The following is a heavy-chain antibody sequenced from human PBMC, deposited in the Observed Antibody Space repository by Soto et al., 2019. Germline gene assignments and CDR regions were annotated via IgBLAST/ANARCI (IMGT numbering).Heavy chain of an antibody. CDR3: ARASYMVRGPRLCLDAFDI. CDR2: INPNSGGT. D-gene: IGHD3-10*01. V-gene: IGHV1-2*04. Sequence: ASVKVSCKASGYTFTGYYMHWVRQAPGQGLEWMGWINPNSGGTNYAQKFQGWVTMTRDTSISTAYMELSRLRSDDTAVYYCARASYMVRGPRLCLDAFDIWGQGTMVTVSS. CDR1: GYTFTGYY. J-gene: IGHJ3*02.